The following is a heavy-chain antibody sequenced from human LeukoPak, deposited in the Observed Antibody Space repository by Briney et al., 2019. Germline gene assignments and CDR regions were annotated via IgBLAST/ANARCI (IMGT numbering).Heavy chain of an antibody. J-gene: IGHJ4*02. V-gene: IGHV3-64*02. CDR1: GLTFRDYS. CDR3: ARAPSMWLTDYFDS. D-gene: IGHD6-19*01. CDR2: ISHNGGTT. Sequence: PGGSLRLSCAASGLTFRDYSMHWVRQAPGIGLEYVSAISHNGGTTYYADSVKGRFTVSRDNSENTLCLQMGSLMVEDMAVYYCARAPSMWLTDYFDSWGQGTLVTVSS.